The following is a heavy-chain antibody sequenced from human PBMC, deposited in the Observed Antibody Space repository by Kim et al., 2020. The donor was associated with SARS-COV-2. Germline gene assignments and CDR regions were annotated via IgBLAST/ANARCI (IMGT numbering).Heavy chain of an antibody. D-gene: IGHD6-13*01. Sequence: ADSVKCRFTITRDNSKNTLYLQRNSRRAEDTAVYYCAKHSSSWLSYFDYWGQGTLVTVSS. J-gene: IGHJ4*02. CDR3: AKHSSSWLSYFDY. V-gene: IGHV3-23*03.